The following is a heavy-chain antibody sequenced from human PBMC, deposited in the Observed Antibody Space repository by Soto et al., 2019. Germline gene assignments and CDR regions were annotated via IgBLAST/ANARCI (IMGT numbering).Heavy chain of an antibody. Sequence: PSETLSLTCTISGRSITSVGYYWSWIRQHPGKGLEWIGYIYYNGNTYYNPSLKSRVTISVDTSKNQFSLGLSSVTAADTAVYYCAAVVPGAELWWFDPWGQGTLVTVSS. J-gene: IGHJ5*02. CDR3: AAVVPGAELWWFDP. V-gene: IGHV4-31*03. D-gene: IGHD2-2*01. CDR2: IYYNGNT. CDR1: GRSITSVGYY.